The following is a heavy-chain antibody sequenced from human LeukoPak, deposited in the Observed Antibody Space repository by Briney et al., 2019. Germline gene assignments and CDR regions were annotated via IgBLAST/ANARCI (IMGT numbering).Heavy chain of an antibody. CDR1: GGSISSGDYY. D-gene: IGHD4-17*01. CDR3: ARDSSTVTFGAFDI. V-gene: IGHV4-30-4*01. J-gene: IGHJ3*02. CDR2: IYYSGST. Sequence: SETLSLTCTVSGGSISSGDYYWSWIRQPPGKGLEWIGYIYYSGSTYYNPSLKSRVTISVDTSKNQFSLKLSSVTAADTAVYYCARDSSTVTFGAFDIWGQGTMVTVPS.